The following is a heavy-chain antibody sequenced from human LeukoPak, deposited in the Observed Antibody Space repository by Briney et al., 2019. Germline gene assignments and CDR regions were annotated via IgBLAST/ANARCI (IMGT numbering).Heavy chain of an antibody. V-gene: IGHV3-30*02. CDR2: IRYDGSNK. CDR1: GFTFSSNG. J-gene: IGHJ5*02. CDR3: AKDMVRVNWFDP. Sequence: GGSLRLSCAASGFTFSSNGMHWVRQAPGKGLEWVAFIRYDGSNKYYVDSVKGRFTISRDNSKNTLYLQMNSLRAEDTAVYYCAKDMVRVNWFDPWGQGTLVTVSS. D-gene: IGHD3-10*01.